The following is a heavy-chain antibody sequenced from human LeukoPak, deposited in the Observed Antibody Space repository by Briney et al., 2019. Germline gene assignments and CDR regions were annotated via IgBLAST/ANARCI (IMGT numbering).Heavy chain of an antibody. Sequence: SQTLSLTCTVSGDSISSGGYYWSWIRQHPGKGLEWIGYIYYSGSTYYNPSLKSRVTISVDTSKNQFSLKLSSVTAADTAVYYCARRIAVAGTGRGYYYYGMDVWGQGTTVTVSS. V-gene: IGHV4-31*03. CDR3: ARRIAVAGTGRGYYYYGMDV. D-gene: IGHD6-19*01. CDR2: IYYSGST. CDR1: GDSISSGGYY. J-gene: IGHJ6*02.